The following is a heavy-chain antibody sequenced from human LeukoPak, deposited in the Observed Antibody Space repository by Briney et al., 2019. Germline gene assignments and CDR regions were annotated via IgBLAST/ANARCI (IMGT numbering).Heavy chain of an antibody. Sequence: AGGSLRLSCVASGFSFRTYGMHWVRQAPGKGLEWVAVIWYDGSKKYYADSVKGRFTISRDNSKNTLFLLMDRLRADDTAVYYCARLAVAYFDYWGQGTLVTVSS. D-gene: IGHD6-19*01. CDR1: GFSFRTYG. CDR2: IWYDGSKK. V-gene: IGHV3-33*01. J-gene: IGHJ4*02. CDR3: ARLAVAYFDY.